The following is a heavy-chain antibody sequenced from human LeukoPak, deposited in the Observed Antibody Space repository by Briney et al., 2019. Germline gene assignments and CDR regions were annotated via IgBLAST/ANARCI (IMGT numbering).Heavy chain of an antibody. CDR3: ARDETSYYYDSSGYELMDY. CDR1: GFTFSSYE. Sequence: GGFLRLSCAASGFTFSSYEMNWVRQAPGKGLEWVSYISSSGSTIYYADSVKGRFTISRDNAKNSLYLQMNSLRAEDTAVYYCARDETSYYYDSSGYELMDYWGQGTLVTVSS. D-gene: IGHD3-22*01. CDR2: ISSSGSTI. J-gene: IGHJ4*02. V-gene: IGHV3-48*03.